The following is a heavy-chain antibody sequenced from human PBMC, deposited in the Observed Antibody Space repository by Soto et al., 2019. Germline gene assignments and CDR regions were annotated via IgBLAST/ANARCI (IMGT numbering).Heavy chain of an antibody. D-gene: IGHD3-16*01. CDR3: ARVEYYDYVWGSLTNAVDY. CDR1: GGSISSGGYY. V-gene: IGHV4-31*03. Sequence: SETLSLTCTVSGGSISSGGYYWSWIRQHPGKGLEWIGYIYYSGSTYYNPSLKSRVTISVDTSKNQFSLKLSSVTAADTAVYYCARVEYYDYVWGSLTNAVDYWGQGTLVTVSS. CDR2: IYYSGST. J-gene: IGHJ4*02.